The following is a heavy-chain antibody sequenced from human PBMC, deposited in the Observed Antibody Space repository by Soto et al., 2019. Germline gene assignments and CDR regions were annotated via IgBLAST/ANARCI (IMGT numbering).Heavy chain of an antibody. CDR3: ARSVGDYYYGMDV. J-gene: IGHJ6*02. Sequence: SETLSLTCTVSGASITSTSYHWGWIRQPPGKGLEWIGNFYYSGSTYYNPSLRSRVTISVDASKNQFSVKVSSVTATDTAVYYCARSVGDYYYGMDVWGYGATVT. CDR1: GASITSTSYH. D-gene: IGHD1-26*01. V-gene: IGHV4-39*01. CDR2: FYYSGST.